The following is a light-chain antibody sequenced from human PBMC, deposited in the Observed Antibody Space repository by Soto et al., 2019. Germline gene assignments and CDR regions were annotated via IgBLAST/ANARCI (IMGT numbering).Light chain of an antibody. V-gene: IGKV1-5*03. J-gene: IGKJ1*01. CDR1: QSVDDW. Sequence: DIQMTQSPSTLSAFVGDRVTITCRACQSVDDWLAWYQQKPGKAPNLLIYKASSLESGVPSRFSGSGSGTEFTLTISSLQPDDLATYYCQQYKSRWTFGQGTKVQIK. CDR3: QQYKSRWT. CDR2: KAS.